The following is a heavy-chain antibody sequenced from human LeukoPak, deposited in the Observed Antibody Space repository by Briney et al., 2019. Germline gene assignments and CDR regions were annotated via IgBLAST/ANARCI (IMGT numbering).Heavy chain of an antibody. D-gene: IGHD1-14*01. J-gene: IGHJ4*02. CDR3: AARSRYYYDY. Sequence: GGSLRLSCAASGFTVSSNYMSWVRQAPGKGLEWVSIIYSGGSTFYADSVKGRFTISRDNSKNTLYLQMNSLRAEDTAVYYCAARSRYYYDYWGQGTLVTVSS. CDR2: IYSGGST. V-gene: IGHV3-53*01. CDR1: GFTVSSNY.